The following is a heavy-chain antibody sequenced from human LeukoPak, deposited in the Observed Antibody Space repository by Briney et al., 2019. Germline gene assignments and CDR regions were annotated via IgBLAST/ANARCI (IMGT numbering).Heavy chain of an antibody. Sequence: ASVKVSCKASGYTFTSYYTHWVRQAPGQGLESMGIINPSGGSTSYAQKFQGRVTMTRDTSTSTVYMELSSLRSEDTAVYYCARDGPDATAIYNFDYWGQGTLVTVSS. CDR2: INPSGGST. CDR1: GYTFTSYY. D-gene: IGHD2-21*02. CDR3: ARDGPDATAIYNFDY. V-gene: IGHV1-46*01. J-gene: IGHJ4*02.